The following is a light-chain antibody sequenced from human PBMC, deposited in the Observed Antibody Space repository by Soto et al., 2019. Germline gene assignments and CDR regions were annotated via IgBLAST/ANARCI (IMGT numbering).Light chain of an antibody. J-gene: IGKJ5*01. Sequence: EIVLTQSAGTLSLSAGERATLSCRATESVVSNYLAWYQLKPGQAPRLLIYEASNRATGIPARFTGSGSGTDLPLTISSLEPEDFAVYYCEQYGSSPPSLTFGQGTRLEIK. CDR2: EAS. CDR1: ESVVSNY. V-gene: IGKV3-20*01. CDR3: EQYGSSPPSLT.